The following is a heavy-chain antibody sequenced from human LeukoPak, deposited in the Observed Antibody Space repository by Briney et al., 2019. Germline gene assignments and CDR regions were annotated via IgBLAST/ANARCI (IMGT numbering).Heavy chain of an antibody. CDR3: ARVYYYDSSGYSNWFDP. D-gene: IGHD3-22*01. J-gene: IGHJ5*02. CDR1: GGSISSSSYY. CDR2: IYYSGST. Sequence: SETLSLTCTVSGGSISSSSYYWGWIRQPPGKGLEWIGSIYYSGSTYYNPSLKSRVTISVDTSKNQFSLKLSSVIAADTAVYYCARVYYYDSSGYSNWFDPWGQGTLVTVSS. V-gene: IGHV4-39*07.